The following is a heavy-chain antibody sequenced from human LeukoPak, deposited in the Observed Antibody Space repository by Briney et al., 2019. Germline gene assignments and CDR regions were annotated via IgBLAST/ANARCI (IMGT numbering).Heavy chain of an antibody. Sequence: ASVKVSCKASGYTFTSYGISWVRQAPGQGLEWMGWISAYNGNTNYAQKLQGRVTMTTDTSTSTAHMERRSLRSDDTAVYYCARDSTNCTNGVCYLGYWGQGTLVTVSS. J-gene: IGHJ4*02. V-gene: IGHV1-18*01. CDR1: GYTFTSYG. CDR2: ISAYNGNT. D-gene: IGHD2-8*01. CDR3: ARDSTNCTNGVCYLGY.